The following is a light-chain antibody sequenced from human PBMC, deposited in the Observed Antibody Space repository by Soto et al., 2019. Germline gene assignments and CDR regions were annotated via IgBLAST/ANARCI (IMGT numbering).Light chain of an antibody. CDR2: EVS. CDR1: DVGSYRR. V-gene: IGLV2-18*01. J-gene: IGLJ1*01. CDR3: SLYTSSSTFV. Sequence: QSALTQPPSVSGSAGQSVTISCTGDVGSYRRVSWYQQPPGTAPKLMIYEVSNRPSGVPDRFSGSKSGNTASLTISGLQAEDEGDYYCSLYTSSSTFVFGTGTKVTVL.